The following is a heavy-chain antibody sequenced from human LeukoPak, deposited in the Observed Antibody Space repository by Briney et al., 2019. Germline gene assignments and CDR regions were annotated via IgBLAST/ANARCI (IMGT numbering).Heavy chain of an antibody. CDR3: ARDISRAGWLQFFKSGAFDI. CDR1: GFTFRSYS. CDR2: IHSDGGDK. V-gene: IGHV3-30*02. Sequence: GGSLRLSCAASGFTFRSYSMHWVRQAPGKGLEWVAFIHSDGGDKYYADSVQGRFTISRDNSKNTVFLQMNSLTGEDTAVYYCARDISRAGWLQFFKSGAFDIWGQGTMVTVSS. J-gene: IGHJ3*02. D-gene: IGHD5-24*01.